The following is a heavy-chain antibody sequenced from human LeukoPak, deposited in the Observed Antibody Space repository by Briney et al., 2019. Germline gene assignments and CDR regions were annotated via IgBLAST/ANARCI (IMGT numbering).Heavy chain of an antibody. CDR3: ASELVVGY. J-gene: IGHJ4*02. V-gene: IGHV3-74*01. CDR1: GFTFSRYW. Sequence: PGGSLRLSCAASGFTFSRYWMYWVRQAPGKGLVYVSRTKSDGSTTNYAGPVKGRFTISRDNAKNTLYLQMNSLRDEDTAVYYCASELVVGYWGLGTLVTVSS. D-gene: IGHD1-26*01. CDR2: TKSDGSTT.